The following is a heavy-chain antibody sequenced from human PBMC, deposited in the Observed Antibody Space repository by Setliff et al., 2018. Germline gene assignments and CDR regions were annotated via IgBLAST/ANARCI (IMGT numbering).Heavy chain of an antibody. CDR3: ARGLIAYASWYPNKHTYYYYMDV. CDR1: GYTLSHYY. D-gene: IGHD6-13*01. V-gene: IGHV1-46*01. CDR2: INPSGENT. J-gene: IGHJ6*03. Sequence: ASVKVSCKASGYTLSHYYMHWVRQAPGQGLEWMGLINPSGENTNYAQKFQGRVNMTRDTSTSTVYMELRSLKSEDTATYFCARGLIAYASWYPNKHTYYYYMDVCGKGTTVTVS.